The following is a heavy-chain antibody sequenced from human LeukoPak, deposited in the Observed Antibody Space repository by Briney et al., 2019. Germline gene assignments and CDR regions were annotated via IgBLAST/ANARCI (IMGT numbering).Heavy chain of an antibody. CDR2: IWYDGSNK. CDR3: ARDRTPYYYDSSGLDY. CDR1: GFTFSSYG. Sequence: GRSLRLSCAASGFTFSSYGMHWVRQAPGKGLEWVAVIWYDGSNKYYADSVKGRFTISRDNSKNTLYLQMNSLRAEDTAVYYCARDRTPYYYDSSGLDYWGQGTLVTVSS. J-gene: IGHJ4*02. V-gene: IGHV3-33*01. D-gene: IGHD3-22*01.